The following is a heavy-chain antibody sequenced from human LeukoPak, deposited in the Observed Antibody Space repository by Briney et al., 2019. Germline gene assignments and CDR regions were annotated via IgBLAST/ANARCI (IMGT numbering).Heavy chain of an antibody. CDR2: ISYDGSDQ. V-gene: IGHV3-30*18. J-gene: IGHJ4*02. CDR1: GFTFRTYA. Sequence: GGSLRLSCTASGFTFRTYAMHWVRRAPGKGLEWVALISYDGSDQYYADSVKGRFIISRDNSKNTLYLQMSSLRVEDTAVYFCAKGMGMLYYLDYWGQGALVTVSS. D-gene: IGHD7-27*01. CDR3: AKGMGMLYYLDY.